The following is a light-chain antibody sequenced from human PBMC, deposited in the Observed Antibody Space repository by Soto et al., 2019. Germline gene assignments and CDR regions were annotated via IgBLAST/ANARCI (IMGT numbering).Light chain of an antibody. CDR3: GTWDSSLSATV. V-gene: IGLV1-51*01. CDR2: DNN. J-gene: IGLJ7*01. Sequence: QSVLTQPPSVSAAPGQKVTISRSGSSSNIGNNYVSWYQQLPGTAPKLLIYDNNKRPSGIPDRFSGFKSGTSATLGITGLQTGDEADYYCGTWDSSLSATVFGGGTQLTVL. CDR1: SSNIGNNY.